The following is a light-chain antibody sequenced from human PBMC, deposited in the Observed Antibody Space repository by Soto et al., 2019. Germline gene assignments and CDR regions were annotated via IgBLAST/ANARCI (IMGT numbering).Light chain of an antibody. J-gene: IGKJ1*01. CDR1: QSVSSSY. CDR2: GAS. Sequence: EIVLTQSPGTLSLSPGERATLSCRASQSVSSSYLAWYQQKPGQAPRLLIYGASSRATGIPDRFSGSGSGTEFTLTISRLEPEDFAVYYCQQYGSSPPLTFRQGTKVEIK. V-gene: IGKV3-20*01. CDR3: QQYGSSPPLT.